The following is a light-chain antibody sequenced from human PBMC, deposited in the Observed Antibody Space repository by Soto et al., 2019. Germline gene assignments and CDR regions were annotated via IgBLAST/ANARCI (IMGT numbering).Light chain of an antibody. CDR1: QTVSASY. Sequence: EIVLTQSPGTLSLSPVEKATLSCTATQTVSASYLAWYQQKPGQAPRLLFYGATNRIIGIPDRFSGSVSGTDFTLTISRLEPEDFAVYYCQQRSNWPPGVTFGQGTRLEIK. J-gene: IGKJ5*01. CDR2: GAT. V-gene: IGKV3D-20*02. CDR3: QQRSNWPPGVT.